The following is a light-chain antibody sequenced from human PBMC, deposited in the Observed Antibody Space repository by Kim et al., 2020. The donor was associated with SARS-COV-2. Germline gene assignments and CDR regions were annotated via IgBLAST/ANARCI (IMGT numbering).Light chain of an antibody. CDR3: AAWDESLNAWV. CDR1: SSNIGNNP. J-gene: IGLJ3*02. Sequence: QSVLTQPPSASGTPGQRVTISCSGSSSNIGNNPVKWYQQFPGRAPKVLIYSDFHRPSGVPDHFSGSRSGTSASLAITDLQFEDEADYYCAAWDESLNAWVFGGGTRLTVL. CDR2: SDF. V-gene: IGLV1-44*01.